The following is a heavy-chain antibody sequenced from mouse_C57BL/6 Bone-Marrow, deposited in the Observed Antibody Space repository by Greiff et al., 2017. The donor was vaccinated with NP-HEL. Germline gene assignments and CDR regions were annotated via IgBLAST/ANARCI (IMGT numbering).Heavy chain of an antibody. CDR3: ERIYDGYYGFDY. CDR1: GYTFTSYW. CDR2: IDPSDSYT. V-gene: IGHV1-69*01. Sequence: VQLQQPGAELVMPGASVKLSCKASGYTFTSYWMHWVKQRPGQGLEWIGEIDPSDSYTNYNQKFKGKSTLTVDKSSSTAYMQLSSLTSEDSAVYYCERIYDGYYGFDYWGQGTTLTVTS. J-gene: IGHJ2*01. D-gene: IGHD2-3*01.